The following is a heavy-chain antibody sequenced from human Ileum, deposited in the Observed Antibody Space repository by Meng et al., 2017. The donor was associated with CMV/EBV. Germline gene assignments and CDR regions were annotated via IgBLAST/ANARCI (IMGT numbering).Heavy chain of an antibody. Sequence: GESLKISCVGSGFKFDDYSMHWVRQSPGKGLEWISLITWNGGRTYYGDAVKGRFVISRDNRKNLLNLEMNSLTTEDSDLYHCAKDIFGSGSPYDYWGQGTLVTVSS. J-gene: IGHJ4*02. CDR3: AKDIFGSGSPYDY. CDR2: ITWNGGRT. CDR1: GFKFDDYS. D-gene: IGHD3-10*01. V-gene: IGHV3-43*01.